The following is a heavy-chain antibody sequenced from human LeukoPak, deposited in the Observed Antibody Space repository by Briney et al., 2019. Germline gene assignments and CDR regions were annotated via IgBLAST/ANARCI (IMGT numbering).Heavy chain of an antibody. J-gene: IGHJ5*02. CDR3: ARRLTQYDCFDP. CDR2: TYYRSTWYN. D-gene: IGHD2-2*01. Sequence: SQTLSLTCAISGDSVSSNSVTWNWIRQSPSRGLEWLGRTYYRSTWYNDYAVSVRGRITVNPDTSKNQFSLHLNSVTPVDAAVYYCARRLTQYDCFDPWGQGILVTVSS. CDR1: GDSVSSNSVT. V-gene: IGHV6-1*01.